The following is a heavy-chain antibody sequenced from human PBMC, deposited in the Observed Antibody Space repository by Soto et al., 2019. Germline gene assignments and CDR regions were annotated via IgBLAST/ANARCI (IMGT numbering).Heavy chain of an antibody. CDR1: GGSFSGYY. J-gene: IGHJ6*02. CDR2: INHSGST. D-gene: IGHD3-9*01. Sequence: SETLSLTCAVYGGSFSGYYWSWIRQPPGKGLEWIGEINHSGSTNYNPSLKSRVTISVDTSKNQFSLKLSSVTAADTAVYYCARGGYDILTGYYRGRLRYGMDVWGQGSTVTVSS. CDR3: ARGGYDILTGYYRGRLRYGMDV. V-gene: IGHV4-34*01.